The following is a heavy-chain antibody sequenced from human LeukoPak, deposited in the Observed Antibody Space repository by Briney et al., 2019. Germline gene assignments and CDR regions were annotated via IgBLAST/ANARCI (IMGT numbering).Heavy chain of an antibody. CDR3: ARVDGFPGNYMDV. J-gene: IGHJ6*03. CDR1: GGSISSGGYY. V-gene: IGHV4-30-2*01. CDR2: IYHSGST. D-gene: IGHD5-24*01. Sequence: PSETLSLTCTVSGGSISSGGYYWSWIRQPPGKGLEWIGYIYHSGSTYYSPSLKSRVTISVDRSKNQFSLKLSSVTAADTAVYYCARVDGFPGNYMDVWGKGTTVTVSS.